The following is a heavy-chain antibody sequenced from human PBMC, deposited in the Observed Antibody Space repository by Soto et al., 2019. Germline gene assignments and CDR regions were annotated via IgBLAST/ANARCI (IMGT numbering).Heavy chain of an antibody. V-gene: IGHV4-34*01. CDR2: INHSGST. D-gene: IGHD1-26*01. J-gene: IGHJ6*04. CDR1: GGSFSGYY. Sequence: SETLSLTCAVYGGSFSGYYWSWIRQPPGKGLEWIGEINHSGSTNYNPSLKSRVTISVDTSKNQFSLKLSSVTAADTAVYYCARRGLRGWGGYYYYLMAFWAKGSTVTVSS. CDR3: ARRGLRGWGGYYYYLMAF.